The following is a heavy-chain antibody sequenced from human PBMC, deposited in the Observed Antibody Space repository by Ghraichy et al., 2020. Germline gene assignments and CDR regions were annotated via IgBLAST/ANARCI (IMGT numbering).Heavy chain of an antibody. CDR3: AKRGGFCTGGVCQGGFDY. J-gene: IGHJ4*02. Sequence: GGSLRLSCAVSGFTFRSYAMSWVRQAPGKGLEWVSAISGGSTYYADSVKGRFTISRDNSKNTLYLKMNSLRAEDTAVYYCAKRGGFCTGGVCQGGFDYWGQGTLVTVSS. V-gene: IGHV3-23*01. CDR2: ISGGST. CDR1: GFTFRSYA. D-gene: IGHD2-8*02.